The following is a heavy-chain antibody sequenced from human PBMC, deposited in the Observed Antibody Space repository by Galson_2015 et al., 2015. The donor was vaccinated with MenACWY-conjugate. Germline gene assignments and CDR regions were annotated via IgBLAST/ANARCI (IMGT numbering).Heavy chain of an antibody. CDR3: ARGRGSYYGLLDH. CDR1: GASISSYY. V-gene: IGHV4-59*01. J-gene: IGHJ4*02. Sequence: TLSLTCTVSGASISSYYWAWIRQSPGNKLDWIGYISYSGTTDYNPSFKSRVTISVDSSENQFSLKLNSVTASDTAVYYCARGRGSYYGLLDHWGQGTPVTGSS. CDR2: ISYSGTT. D-gene: IGHD3-16*01.